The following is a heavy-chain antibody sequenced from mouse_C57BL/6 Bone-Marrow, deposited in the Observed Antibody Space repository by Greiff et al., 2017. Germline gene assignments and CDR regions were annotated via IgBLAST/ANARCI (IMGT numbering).Heavy chain of an antibody. CDR1: GYTFTSYT. V-gene: IGHV1-4*01. CDR3: ARNYGRSYYFDY. D-gene: IGHD1-1*01. Sequence: VQLHQSGAELARPGASVKMSCKASGYTFTSYTMHWVKQRPGQGLEWIGYINPSSGYTKYNQKFKDKATLTADKSSSTAYMQLSSLTSEDAAVYYCARNYGRSYYFDYWGQGTTLTVSS. CDR2: INPSSGYT. J-gene: IGHJ2*01.